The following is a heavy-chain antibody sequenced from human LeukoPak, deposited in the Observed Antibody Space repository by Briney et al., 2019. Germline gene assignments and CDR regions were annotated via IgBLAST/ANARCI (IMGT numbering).Heavy chain of an antibody. CDR3: ARRSSWYFDY. D-gene: IGHD6-13*01. CDR2: IYYSGST. J-gene: IGHJ4*02. Sequence: SETLSLTCTVSGGSISSSSYYWGWIRQPPGKGLEWIGSIYYSGSTYYNPSLMSRVTISVDTSKNQFSLKLSSVTAADTAVYYCARRSSWYFDYWGQGSLVTVSS. CDR1: GGSISSSSYY. V-gene: IGHV4-39*01.